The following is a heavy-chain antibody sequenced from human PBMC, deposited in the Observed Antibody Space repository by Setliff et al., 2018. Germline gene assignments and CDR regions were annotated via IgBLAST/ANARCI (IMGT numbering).Heavy chain of an antibody. Sequence: PSETLSLTCAVYGGSFSGYYWTWIRQTPGKGLEWIGEINHSGSTNYIPSLKSRVTMSIDTSKNQFSLKLTSATAADTAVYYCARARYCSGGRCYWTWLDSWAQGTLVTVSS. V-gene: IGHV4-34*10. CDR1: GGSFSGYY. D-gene: IGHD2-15*01. CDR2: INHSGST. CDR3: ARARYCSGGRCYWTWLDS. J-gene: IGHJ5*01.